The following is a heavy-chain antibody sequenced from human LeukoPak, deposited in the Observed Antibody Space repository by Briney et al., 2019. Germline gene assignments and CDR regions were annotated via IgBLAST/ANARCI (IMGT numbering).Heavy chain of an antibody. J-gene: IGHJ5*01. Sequence: GGSLRLSCAASGFTFSSYGMSWVRQVPGKGLEWASAVTNSGVDTYYADSVKGRFTISRDNSNNTLYLQMYSLRAEDTALYYCAKSPGTAAGYWFDSWGQGDLVTVSS. CDR3: AKSPGTAAGYWFDS. CDR1: GFTFSSYG. V-gene: IGHV3-23*01. CDR2: VTNSGVDT. D-gene: IGHD6-13*01.